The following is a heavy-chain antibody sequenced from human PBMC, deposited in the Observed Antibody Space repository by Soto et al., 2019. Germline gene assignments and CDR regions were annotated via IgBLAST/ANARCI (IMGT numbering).Heavy chain of an antibody. J-gene: IGHJ3*02. CDR1: GFTFSSYA. CDR2: ISGSGGST. D-gene: IGHD6-6*01. CDR3: AKAEGRLQLGHFDI. V-gene: IGHV3-23*01. Sequence: LRLSCAASGFTFSSYAMIWVRQAPGKGLEWVSAISGSGGSTYYADSVKGRFTISRDNSKNTLYLQMNSLRAEDTAVYYCAKAEGRLQLGHFDIWGQGTMVTVSS.